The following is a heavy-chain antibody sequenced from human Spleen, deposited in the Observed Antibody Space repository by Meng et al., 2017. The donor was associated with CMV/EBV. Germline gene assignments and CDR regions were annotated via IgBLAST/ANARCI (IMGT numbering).Heavy chain of an antibody. CDR3: VREGYCSSTTCSTYYHYGMDV. Sequence: GESLKISCATSGFTVRNNYMSWVRQAPGKGLAWVSVIYSDDYTYYADSVKGRLTIFRDNSKDTLYLRMNNVRAEDTAVDYCVREGYCSSTTCSTYYHYGMDVWGQGTAVTVSS. CDR2: IYSDDYT. V-gene: IGHV3-53*01. D-gene: IGHD2-2*01. J-gene: IGHJ6*02. CDR1: GFTVRNNY.